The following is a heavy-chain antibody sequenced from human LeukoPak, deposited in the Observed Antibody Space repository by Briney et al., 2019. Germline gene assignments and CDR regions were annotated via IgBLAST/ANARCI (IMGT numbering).Heavy chain of an antibody. V-gene: IGHV3-21*01. CDR1: GFTFSGYS. CDR2: ISSSSSYI. Sequence: GGSLRLSCAASGFTFSGYSMNWVRQAPGKGLEWVSSISSSSSYIYYADSVKGRFTISRDNAKNSLYLQMNSLRAEDTAVYYCARVMKITMIVVVNDAFDIWGQGKMVTVSS. D-gene: IGHD3-22*01. CDR3: ARVMKITMIVVVNDAFDI. J-gene: IGHJ3*02.